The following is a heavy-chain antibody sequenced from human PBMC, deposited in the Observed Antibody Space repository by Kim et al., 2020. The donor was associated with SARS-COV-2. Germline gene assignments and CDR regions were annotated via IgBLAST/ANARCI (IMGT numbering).Heavy chain of an antibody. J-gene: IGHJ6*02. D-gene: IGHD3-10*01. V-gene: IGHV4-39*07. Sequence: ALRGRVTISVDTSKNQFSLKLSSVTAADTAVYYCARGITEAYYYYGMDVWGQGTTVTVSS. CDR3: ARGITEAYYYYGMDV.